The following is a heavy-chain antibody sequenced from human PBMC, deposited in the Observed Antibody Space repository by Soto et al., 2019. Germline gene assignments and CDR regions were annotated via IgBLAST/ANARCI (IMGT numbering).Heavy chain of an antibody. J-gene: IGHJ4*02. CDR1: GFTFRYYY. D-gene: IGHD6-13*01. Sequence: QVQLVESGGGLVKPGGSLRLSCAASGFTFRYYYMAWIRQAPGKGLEWISYISGSTTGIYYADSVKGRFTISRDNAETTLYLQLSGLRAEDTAVYYCARVAAVGIYYFDYWGQGTLVTVSS. V-gene: IGHV3-11*01. CDR3: ARVAAVGIYYFDY. CDR2: ISGSTTGI.